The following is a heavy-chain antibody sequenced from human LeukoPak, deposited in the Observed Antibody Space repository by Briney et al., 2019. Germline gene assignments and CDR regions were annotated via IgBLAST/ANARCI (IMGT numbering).Heavy chain of an antibody. J-gene: IGHJ4*02. CDR1: GFNLNSYA. V-gene: IGHV3-23*01. CDR3: AKDRSCTNNICHGDFDY. Sequence: GGSLILSCAVSGFNLNSYAMHWVRQAPGKGLEWVSGISGSGGDTYYADSVKGRFTISRDNSKNTLYLQMNSLRAEDTAVYYCAKDRSCTNNICHGDFDYWGQGTLVTVSS. CDR2: ISGSGGDT. D-gene: IGHD2-8*01.